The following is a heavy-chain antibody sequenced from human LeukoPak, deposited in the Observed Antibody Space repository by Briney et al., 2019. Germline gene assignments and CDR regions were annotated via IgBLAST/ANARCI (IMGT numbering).Heavy chain of an antibody. CDR1: GFTFSNT. J-gene: IGHJ3*02. V-gene: IGHV3-30*04. Sequence: GGSLRLSCTASGFTFSNTMHWVRRAPGKGLEWVAVISHDGNIKYHADSMKDRFTTSRDNSRNTLYLQMNNLRPEDTAVYSCARAKYYDSRGYSVREAYDIWGQGTMVTVSS. CDR3: ARAKYYDSRGYSVREAYDI. CDR2: ISHDGNIK. D-gene: IGHD3-22*01.